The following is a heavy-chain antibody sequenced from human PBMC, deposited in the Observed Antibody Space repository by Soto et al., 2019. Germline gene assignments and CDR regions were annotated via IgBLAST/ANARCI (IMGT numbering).Heavy chain of an antibody. J-gene: IGHJ5*02. CDR3: ARLYCTSSTCDSWFDP. CDR1: GYTFTTFW. V-gene: IGHV5-10-1*01. CDR2: IDPRDSYT. Sequence: GESLKISCTGFGYTFTTFWISWVRQMPGRGLEWMGRIDPRDSYTNYSPSFQGHVTISVDKSISTAYLQWGSLKASDTAMYYCARLYCTSSTCDSWFDPWGQGTLVTVSS. D-gene: IGHD2-2*01.